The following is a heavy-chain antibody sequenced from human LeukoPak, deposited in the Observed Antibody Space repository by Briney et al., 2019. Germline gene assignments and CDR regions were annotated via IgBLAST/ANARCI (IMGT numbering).Heavy chain of an antibody. D-gene: IGHD1-26*01. V-gene: IGHV5-51*01. CDR1: GYSFSSYS. CDR2: IYPRSSRT. CDR3: ARLPRSTGWESLFDP. J-gene: IGHJ5*02. Sequence: GEPLKISFKASGYSFSSYSSAWVRQIPGKGLEWMGLIYPRSSRTRYGPSVQGQVTISVDKSITTAYLEWDCLKASDTAMYYCARLPRSTGWESLFDPWGQGTLVTVSS.